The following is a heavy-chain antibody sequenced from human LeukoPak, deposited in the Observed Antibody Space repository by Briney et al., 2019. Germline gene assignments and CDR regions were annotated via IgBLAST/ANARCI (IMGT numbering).Heavy chain of an antibody. CDR3: ARSPRKVVPAATLYYFDY. Sequence: PGGSLRLSCAASGFTFRTYSMNWVRQAPGKGLEWVSSISSSSSYIYYADSVKGRFTISRDNAKNSLYLQMNSLRAEDTAVYYCARSPRKVVPAATLYYFDYWGQGTLVTVSS. CDR1: GFTFRTYS. J-gene: IGHJ4*02. D-gene: IGHD2-2*01. CDR2: ISSSSSYI. V-gene: IGHV3-21*01.